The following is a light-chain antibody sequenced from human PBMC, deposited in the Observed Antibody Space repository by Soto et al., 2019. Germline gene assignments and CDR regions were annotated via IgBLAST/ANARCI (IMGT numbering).Light chain of an antibody. Sequence: EMVMTQSPAIHSVSPGESSTLSCRSSQSVNRSYLAWYQQHPGQAPRLLIYGISTRATGIPARFSGSGSGTEFSLTISSLQSEDFAVYYCQQYSKWPITFGQGTRLEIK. CDR2: GIS. V-gene: IGKV3-15*01. CDR3: QQYSKWPIT. J-gene: IGKJ5*01. CDR1: QSVNRSY.